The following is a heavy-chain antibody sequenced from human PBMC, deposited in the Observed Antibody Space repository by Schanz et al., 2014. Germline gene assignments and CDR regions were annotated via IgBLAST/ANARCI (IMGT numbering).Heavy chain of an antibody. CDR1: GFTVSNSY. V-gene: IGHV3-66*01. D-gene: IGHD6-19*01. Sequence: EVRLVESGGGLVQPGGSLRLSCAASGFTVSNSYIHWVRQAPGKGLEWVSITYSGGSTYYADSVKGRFTISRDNSKNTLYLLMNSLRAEDTAVYYCAKDLISGWSGFDYWGQGTLVTVSS. CDR2: TYSGGST. CDR3: AKDLISGWSGFDY. J-gene: IGHJ4*02.